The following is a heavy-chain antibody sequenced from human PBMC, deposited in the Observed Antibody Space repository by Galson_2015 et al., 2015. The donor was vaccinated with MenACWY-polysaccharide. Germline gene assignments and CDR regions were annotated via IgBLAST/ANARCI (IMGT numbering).Heavy chain of an antibody. Sequence: SLRLSCAASGFAFSRYDMNWVRQAPGKGLEWVSYISSSGQTRYYGDAVKGRFTISRDNAEKSMYLQMNSLRVEDTALYYCARVPPRMAPGAFDVWGQGTLVTVS. J-gene: IGHJ3*01. CDR3: ARVPPRMAPGAFDV. D-gene: IGHD5-24*01. V-gene: IGHV3-48*03. CDR2: ISSSGQTR. CDR1: GFAFSRYD.